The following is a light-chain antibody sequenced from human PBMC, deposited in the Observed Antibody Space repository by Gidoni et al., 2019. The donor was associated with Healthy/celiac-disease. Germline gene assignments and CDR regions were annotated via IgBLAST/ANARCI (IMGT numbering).Light chain of an antibody. Sequence: SYALTPPPSVSVSPGQTASITCSGDQLGDKYACWYQQKPGQSPVLVIYQDSKRPSGIPERFSGSNSGNTATLNISGTQAMDEADYYCQAWDSSTAWVFGGGTKLTVL. J-gene: IGLJ2*01. CDR3: QAWDSSTAWV. V-gene: IGLV3-1*01. CDR1: QLGDKY. CDR2: QDS.